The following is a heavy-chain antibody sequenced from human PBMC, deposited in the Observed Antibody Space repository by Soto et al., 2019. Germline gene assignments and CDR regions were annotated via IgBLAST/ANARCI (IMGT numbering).Heavy chain of an antibody. CDR3: ARGALIAVAGTRYYYYYGMDV. Sequence: SPTLSLTCAISGDSVSSNSAAWNWIRQSPSRGLEWLGRTYYRSKWYNDYAVSVKSRITINPDTSKNQFSLQLNSVTPEDTAVYYCARGALIAVAGTRYYYYYGMDVWGQGTTVTVS. J-gene: IGHJ6*02. CDR2: TYYRSKWYN. V-gene: IGHV6-1*01. D-gene: IGHD6-19*01. CDR1: GDSVSSNSAA.